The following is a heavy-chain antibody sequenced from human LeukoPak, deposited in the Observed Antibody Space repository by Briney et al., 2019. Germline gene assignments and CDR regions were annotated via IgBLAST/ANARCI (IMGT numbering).Heavy chain of an antibody. V-gene: IGHV4-4*07. CDR3: TRDSGTTGEVKFDP. J-gene: IGHJ5*02. D-gene: IGHD3-10*01. CDR1: GGSISKQY. CDR2: IYGDGTI. Sequence: KSSETLSLTCTVSGGSISKQYWTWVRQSAGKGLEWIGRIYGDGTITYNPSLRSRVTMSLGTSKNQFSLRLTSVTAADTAMYYCTRDSGTTGEVKFDPWGQGTLVTVSS.